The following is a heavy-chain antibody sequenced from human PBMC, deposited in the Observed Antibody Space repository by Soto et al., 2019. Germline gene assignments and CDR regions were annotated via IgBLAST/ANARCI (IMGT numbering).Heavy chain of an antibody. D-gene: IGHD5-18*01. V-gene: IGHV4-59*01. Sequence: SETLSLTCTVSGGSISSYYWSWIRQPPGKGLEWIGYIYYSGSTDYNPSLKSRVTISVDTSKNQFSLKLSSVTAADTAVYYCARFPRGYSYGHFDYWGQGTLVTVSS. CDR3: ARFPRGYSYGHFDY. CDR2: IYYSGST. J-gene: IGHJ4*02. CDR1: GGSISSYY.